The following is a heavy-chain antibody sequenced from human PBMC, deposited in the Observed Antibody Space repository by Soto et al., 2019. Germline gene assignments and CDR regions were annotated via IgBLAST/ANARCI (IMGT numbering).Heavy chain of an antibody. CDR2: IRSKANSYAT. D-gene: IGHD3-10*01. CDR3: TRLGYYGSGSSTPRFSAWYYGMDV. J-gene: IGHJ6*02. CDR1: GFTFSGSA. V-gene: IGHV3-73*01. Sequence: GGSLRLSCAASGFTFSGSAMHWVRQASGKGLEWVGRIRSKANSYATAYAASVKGRFTISRDDSKNTAYLQMNSLKTEDTAVYYCTRLGYYGSGSSTPRFSAWYYGMDVWGQGTTVTVSS.